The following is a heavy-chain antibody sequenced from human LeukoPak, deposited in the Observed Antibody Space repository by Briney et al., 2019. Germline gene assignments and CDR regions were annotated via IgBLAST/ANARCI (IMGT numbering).Heavy chain of an antibody. CDR2: ISTYNGNT. J-gene: IGHJ6*03. Sequence: ASVKVSCKASGYTFTNYAISWVRQAPGQGLEWMGWISTYNGNTNYAQKLQGRVTMTTDTSTSTAYMELRSLRSDDTAVYYCARRAVDNSYYYYMDVWGKGTTVTVSS. D-gene: IGHD6-19*01. CDR3: ARRAVDNSYYYYMDV. CDR1: GYTFTNYA. V-gene: IGHV1-18*01.